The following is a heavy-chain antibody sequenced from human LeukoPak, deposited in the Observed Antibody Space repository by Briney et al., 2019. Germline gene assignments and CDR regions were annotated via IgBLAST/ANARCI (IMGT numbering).Heavy chain of an antibody. D-gene: IGHD6-19*01. CDR1: GFTFSSYS. CDR3: ARDFEARIAVAGIDY. Sequence: GSLRLSCAASGFTFSSYSMNWVRQAPGKGLEWVSYISSSSSTIYYADSVKGRFIISRDNAKNSLYLQMNSLRAEDTAVYYCARDFEARIAVAGIDYWGQGTLVTVSS. CDR2: ISSSSSTI. V-gene: IGHV3-48*01. J-gene: IGHJ4*02.